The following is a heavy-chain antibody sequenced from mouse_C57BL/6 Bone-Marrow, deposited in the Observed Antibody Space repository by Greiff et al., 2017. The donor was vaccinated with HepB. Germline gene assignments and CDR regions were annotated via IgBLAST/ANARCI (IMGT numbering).Heavy chain of an antibody. CDR1: GYTFTSYW. CDR3: ASRLWAWFAD. D-gene: IGHD4-1*01. V-gene: IGHV1-64*01. Sequence: QVQLQQPGAELVKPGASVKLSCKASGYTFTSYWMHWVKQRPGQGLEWIGMINPNSGSTNYNEKFKSKATVTVYKSSSTAYMQLSSLSSEDSAFYCCASRLWAWFADWGQGALVTVSA. CDR2: INPNSGST. J-gene: IGHJ3*01.